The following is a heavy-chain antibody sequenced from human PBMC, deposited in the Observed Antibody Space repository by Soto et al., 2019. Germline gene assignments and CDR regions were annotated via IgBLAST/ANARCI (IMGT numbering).Heavy chain of an antibody. J-gene: IGHJ4*02. CDR2: IHHSGST. Sequence: QVQLQESGPGLVRPSRTVSLTCAVSGLSISSDNWWSWVRQPPGKGLEWIGEIHHSGSTNYNPSLKSRVTMSVVPSKDLFSLTLNSVTAADTAFYYCARDQGSHPGDWGQGTLVSVSS. V-gene: IGHV4-4*02. D-gene: IGHD6-13*01. CDR3: ARDQGSHPGD. CDR1: GLSISSDNW.